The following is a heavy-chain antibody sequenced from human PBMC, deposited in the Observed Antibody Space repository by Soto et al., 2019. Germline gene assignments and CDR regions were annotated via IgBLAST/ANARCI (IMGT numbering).Heavy chain of an antibody. CDR2: ISSSGSTI. CDR1: GFTFSSYE. V-gene: IGHV3-48*03. D-gene: IGHD6-13*01. J-gene: IGHJ4*02. Sequence: GGSLRLSCAASGFTFSSYEMNWVRQAPGKGLEWVSYISSSGSTIYYAHSLKGRFTISRDNAKNSLYLQMNSLRAEDTAVYYCASQEIAAAGDYWGQGTLVTVSS. CDR3: ASQEIAAAGDY.